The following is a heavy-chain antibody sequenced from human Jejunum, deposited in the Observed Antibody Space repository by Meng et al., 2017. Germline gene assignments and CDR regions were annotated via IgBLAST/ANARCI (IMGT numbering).Heavy chain of an antibody. V-gene: IGHV4-4*02. CDR2: IYHMGRS. D-gene: IGHD3-16*01. CDR1: GDSISSTSW. J-gene: IGHJ4*02. Sequence: VHLQESGPGLVRPWGTLSLTCEVSGDSISSTSWWDWLRQPPGKGLEWIGEIYHMGRSNFIPSLKSRVSISLDESKNQFSLTLNSVTAADTAVYYCARGVGDIRFGFDYWGQGILVTVSS. CDR3: ARGVGDIRFGFDY.